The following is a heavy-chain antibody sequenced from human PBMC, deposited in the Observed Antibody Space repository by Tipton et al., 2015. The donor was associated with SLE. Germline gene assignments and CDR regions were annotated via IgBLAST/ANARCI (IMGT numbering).Heavy chain of an antibody. D-gene: IGHD3-3*01. V-gene: IGHV1-24*01. CDR1: GDTLTDLP. J-gene: IGHJ5*02. CDR3: ATSNISNTLRFFEFFS. Sequence: QSGAEVKKPGASVKVSCKVSGDTLTDLPIHWVRQAPGKRLEWVGGFNPEDGVTIYAQTFQGRVTMTEDTSTDTVYMNLSSLRSEDTAIYYCATSNISNTLRFFEFFSWGQGTLVTVSS. CDR2: FNPEDGVT.